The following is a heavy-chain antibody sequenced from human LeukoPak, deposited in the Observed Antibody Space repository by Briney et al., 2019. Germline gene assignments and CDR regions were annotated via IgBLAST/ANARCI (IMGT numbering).Heavy chain of an antibody. V-gene: IGHV3-23*01. Sequence: GESLRLSCAASGFTFSSYAMSWVRQAPGKGLEWVSAINGGGGSTYYADSVKGRFTVSRDNSKNTLNLQMNSLKTEDTAVYYCTRGYWDFDYWGQGTLVTVSS. CDR1: GFTFSSYA. CDR3: TRGYWDFDY. D-gene: IGHD1-26*01. J-gene: IGHJ4*02. CDR2: INGGGGST.